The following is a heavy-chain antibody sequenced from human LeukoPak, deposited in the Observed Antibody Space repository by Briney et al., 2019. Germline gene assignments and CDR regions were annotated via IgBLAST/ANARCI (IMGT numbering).Heavy chain of an antibody. CDR3: AKEPSIAVADD. D-gene: IGHD6-19*01. Sequence: DSVKGRFTISRDNSKNTLYLQMNSLRAEDTAVYYCAKEPSIAVADDWGQGTLVTVSS. V-gene: IGHV3-23*01. J-gene: IGHJ4*02.